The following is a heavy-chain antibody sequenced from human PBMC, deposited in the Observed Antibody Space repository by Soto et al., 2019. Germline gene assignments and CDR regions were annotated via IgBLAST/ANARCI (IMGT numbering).Heavy chain of an antibody. D-gene: IGHD4-17*01. CDR2: IRGSGGST. CDR3: AKDTPDYGGTSFPYYFDV. CDR1: GFTFSSYA. Sequence: EVQLLESGGGLVQPGGSLRLSCAASGFTFSSYAMSWVRQAPGKGLEWVSAIRGSGGSTYYADSVKGRFTISRDNSKNTLYLQMNSLKAEDTAVYYCAKDTPDYGGTSFPYYFDVWGQGTLVTVSS. V-gene: IGHV3-23*01. J-gene: IGHJ4*02.